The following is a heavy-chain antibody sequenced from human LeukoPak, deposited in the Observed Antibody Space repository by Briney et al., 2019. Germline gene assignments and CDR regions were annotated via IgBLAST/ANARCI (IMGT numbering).Heavy chain of an antibody. V-gene: IGHV4-34*01. CDR2: INHSGST. J-gene: IGHJ3*02. CDR1: GGSFSGYY. Sequence: SETLSLTCAVYGGSFSGYYWSWIRQPPGKGLEWIGEINHSGSTNYNLSLKSRVTISVDTSKNQFSLKLSSVTAADTAVYYCARFSRSYDDAFDIWGQGTMVTVSS. CDR3: ARFSRSYDDAFDI. D-gene: IGHD1-26*01.